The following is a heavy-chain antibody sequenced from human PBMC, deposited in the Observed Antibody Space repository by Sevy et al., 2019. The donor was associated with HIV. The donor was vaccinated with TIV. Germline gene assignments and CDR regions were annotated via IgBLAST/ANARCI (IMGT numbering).Heavy chain of an antibody. V-gene: IGHV1-46*01. J-gene: IGHJ3*02. CDR3: ARGGYYDSSGYYQDAFDI. CDR2: INPSGGST. D-gene: IGHD3-22*01. CDR1: GYTFTSYY. Sequence: ASVKVSCKASGYTFTSYYMHWVRQAPGQGLEWMGIINPSGGSTSYAQKFQGRVTMTRETSTSTVYMGLSSLSSEDTAVYYCARGGYYDSSGYYQDAFDIWGQGTMVTVSS.